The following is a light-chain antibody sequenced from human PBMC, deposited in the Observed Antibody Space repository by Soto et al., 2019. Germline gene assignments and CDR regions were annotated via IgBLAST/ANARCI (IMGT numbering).Light chain of an antibody. CDR2: GAS. Sequence: ELVMTQSPATLSVSPGARATLSCRASQSVNIYLAWYQQKPGQAPRLLIFGASYRATGIPARFSGSGSGTEFNLPISSLQSEDFAVYFCQQYDDWLRLTFGGGTKVDIK. CDR1: QSVNIY. V-gene: IGKV3D-15*01. CDR3: QQYDDWLRLT. J-gene: IGKJ4*01.